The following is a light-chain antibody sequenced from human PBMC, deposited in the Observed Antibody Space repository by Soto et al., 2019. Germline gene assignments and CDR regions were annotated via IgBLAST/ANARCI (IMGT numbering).Light chain of an antibody. Sequence: QSVLTQPPSASGTPGQRVTISCSGSSSNIGSNYVYWYQQLPGTAPKLLIYRNNQRPSGVPDRFSGSKSGTSASLAISGLRSEDEADYYCAAWDDSLSAHYVFGTGTKLTAL. CDR3: AAWDDSLSAHYV. CDR2: RNN. V-gene: IGLV1-47*01. CDR1: SSNIGSNY. J-gene: IGLJ1*01.